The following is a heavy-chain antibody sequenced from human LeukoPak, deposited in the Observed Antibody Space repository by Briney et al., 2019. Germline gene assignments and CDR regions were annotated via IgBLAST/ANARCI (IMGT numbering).Heavy chain of an antibody. V-gene: IGHV1-2*02. D-gene: IGHD6-13*01. Sequence: ASVNVSCKASGYTFTGDYMHWVRQAAGQGLERMGWINPNSGGTNYAQKFQGRVTMTRDTSISTAYMELSRLRSDDTAVYYCARTLPRPTGMSWFDPWGQGTLVTVSS. CDR3: ARTLPRPTGMSWFDP. CDR2: INPNSGGT. CDR1: GYTFTGDY. J-gene: IGHJ5*02.